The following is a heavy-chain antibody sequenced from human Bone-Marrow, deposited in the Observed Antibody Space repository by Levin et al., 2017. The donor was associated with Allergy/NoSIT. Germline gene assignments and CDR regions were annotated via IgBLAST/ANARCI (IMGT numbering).Heavy chain of an antibody. J-gene: IGHJ4*02. CDR1: GFTFGQYG. V-gene: IGHV3-30*18. D-gene: IGHD4-17*01. CDR2: ISSDGTNE. Sequence: GESLKISCAASGFTFGQYGMHWVRQPPGKGLEWVAVISSDGTNEAYADSVKGRFTISRDNSKNTLSLQMNSLRAEDTAVFYCAKDASAFGDYVVDSWGQGTLVTVSS. CDR3: AKDASAFGDYVVDS.